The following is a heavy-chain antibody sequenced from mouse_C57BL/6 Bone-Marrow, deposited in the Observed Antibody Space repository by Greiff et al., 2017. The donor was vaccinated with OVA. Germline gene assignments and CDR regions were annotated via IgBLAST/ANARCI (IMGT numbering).Heavy chain of an antibody. Sequence: VQLQQSGAELVKPGASVKMSCKASGYTFTEYTIHWVKQRPGQGLEWIGWFYPGSGSIKYNEKFKDKATLTADKSSSTVYMELSRLTSDDSAVYSRARHEDGDWSWFAYWGQGTLVTVSA. CDR3: ARHEDGDWSWFAY. V-gene: IGHV1-62-2*01. CDR2: FYPGSGSI. D-gene: IGHD2-13*01. CDR1: GYTFTEYT. J-gene: IGHJ3*01.